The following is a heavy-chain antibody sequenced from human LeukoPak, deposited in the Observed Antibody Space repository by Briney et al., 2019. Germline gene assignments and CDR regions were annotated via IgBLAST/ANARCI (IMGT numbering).Heavy chain of an antibody. J-gene: IGHJ5*02. D-gene: IGHD3-10*01. CDR2: INHSGST. CDR1: GGSFSGYY. CDR3: ARRLFRGVKFDP. V-gene: IGHV4-34*01. Sequence: SEALSLTCAVYGGSFSGYYWSWIRQPPGKGLEWIGEINHSGSTNYNPSLKSRVTISVDTSKNQFSLKLSSVTAADTAVYYCARRLFRGVKFDPWGQGTLVTVSS.